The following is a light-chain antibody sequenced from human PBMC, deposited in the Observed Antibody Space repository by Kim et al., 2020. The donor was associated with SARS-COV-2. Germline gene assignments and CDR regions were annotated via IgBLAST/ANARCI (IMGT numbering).Light chain of an antibody. CDR1: KLGKKD. Sequence: VSPGQTASITCSGDKLGKKDACWYQQKPGQSPVLVIYQDTKRPSGIPERFSGSNSGNTATLTISGTQAMDEADYYCQAWDSSIAIFGGGTKLTV. CDR2: QDT. CDR3: QAWDSSIAI. V-gene: IGLV3-1*01. J-gene: IGLJ2*01.